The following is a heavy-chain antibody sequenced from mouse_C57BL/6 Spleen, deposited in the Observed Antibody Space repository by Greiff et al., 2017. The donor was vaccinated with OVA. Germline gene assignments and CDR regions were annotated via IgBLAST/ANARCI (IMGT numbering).Heavy chain of an antibody. CDR2: IYPGDGDT. J-gene: IGHJ2*01. CDR3: ARYDYFDY. Sequence: QVQLQQSGPELVKPGASVKISCKASGYAFSSSWMNWVKQRPGKGLEWIGRIYPGDGDTNSNGKFKGKATLTSDKSSSTAYMHLSSLTSEDSAVYFCARYDYFDYWGQGTTLTVSS. CDR1: GYAFSSSW. V-gene: IGHV1-82*01. D-gene: IGHD2-3*01.